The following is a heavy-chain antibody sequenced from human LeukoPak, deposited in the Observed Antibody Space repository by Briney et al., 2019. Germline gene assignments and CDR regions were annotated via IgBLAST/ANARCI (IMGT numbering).Heavy chain of an antibody. D-gene: IGHD2-2*01. V-gene: IGHV4-59*01. CDR3: ARDKKGTSCYDY. CDR2: IYYSGST. J-gene: IGHJ4*02. Sequence: SPXXXLXWIGFIYYSGSTTYNPSLKSRVTISVDTSKNQFSLKLSSVTAADTAVYYCARDKKGTSCYDYWGQGTLVTVSS.